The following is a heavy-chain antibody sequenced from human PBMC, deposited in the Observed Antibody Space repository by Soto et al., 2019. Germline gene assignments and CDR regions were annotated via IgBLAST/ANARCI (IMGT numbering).Heavy chain of an antibody. D-gene: IGHD3-3*01. Sequence: LRLSCRASGSDFSTYSMNWVRQAPGQGLEWIAYVSLDSDSIQYADSVRGRFTISRDDAENSLYLQMDSLRDEDTATYYCARLYYDYVWGQGTTVTVSS. J-gene: IGHJ6*02. CDR2: VSLDSDSI. CDR3: ARLYYDYV. CDR1: GSDFSTYS. V-gene: IGHV3-48*02.